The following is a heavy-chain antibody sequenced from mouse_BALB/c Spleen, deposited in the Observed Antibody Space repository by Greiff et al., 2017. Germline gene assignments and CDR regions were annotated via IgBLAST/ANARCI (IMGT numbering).Heavy chain of an antibody. V-gene: IGHV2-6-7*01. J-gene: IGHJ4*01. Sequence: QVQLKQSGPGLVAPSQCLSISCTVSGFSLTGYGVNWVRQPPGKGLEWLGMIWGDGSTDYNSALKSRLSIGKDNSKSQVFLKMHSLQTDDTARYYCARELRPYAKDYWGQGTKVTVSS. CDR3: ARELRPYAKDY. CDR2: IWGDGST. CDR1: GFSLTGYG. D-gene: IGHD2-4*01.